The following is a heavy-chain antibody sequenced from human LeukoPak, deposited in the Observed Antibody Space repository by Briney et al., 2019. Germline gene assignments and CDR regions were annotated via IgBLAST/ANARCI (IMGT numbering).Heavy chain of an antibody. CDR2: ISYDGSNE. J-gene: IGHJ3*02. D-gene: IGHD5-12*01. CDR1: GFTFSSYG. CDR3: AKDVYSGYDLPHDDAFDI. Sequence: PGGSLRLSCAASGFTFSSYGMHWVRQAPGKGLEGVAVISYDGSNEYYADSVKGRFTISRDNSKNTLYLQMNSLRAEDTAVYYCAKDVYSGYDLPHDDAFDIWGQGTMVTVSS. V-gene: IGHV3-30*18.